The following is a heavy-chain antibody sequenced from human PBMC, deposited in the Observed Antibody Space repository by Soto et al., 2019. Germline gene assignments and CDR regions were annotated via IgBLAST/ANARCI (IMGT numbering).Heavy chain of an antibody. Sequence: QVPLVQSGPEVKMPGASVQVSCKTSGYSFTAYGLAWLRQAPGQRPEWMGWVSTNNANTNYAQKFQGRVTMTTDTSTTTTYMELRSLRSDDTAVYYCARELNTESSAYYSFAYWGQGTLVTVSS. J-gene: IGHJ4*02. CDR3: ARELNTESSAYYSFAY. CDR2: VSTNNANT. CDR1: GYSFTAYG. V-gene: IGHV1-18*01. D-gene: IGHD3-22*01.